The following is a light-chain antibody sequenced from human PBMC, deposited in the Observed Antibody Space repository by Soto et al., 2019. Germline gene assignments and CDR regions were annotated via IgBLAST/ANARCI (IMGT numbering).Light chain of an antibody. V-gene: IGKV1-5*01. CDR1: QSINRW. J-gene: IGKJ1*01. CDR3: QQYKSHPVT. Sequence: DIRMTQSPSTLSASVGDRVTITCRASQSINRWLAWYQQKPGRAPKLLIYDASTLESGVPSSFSGSGSGTDFTLTISSLQPDDFATYYCQQYKSHPVTFGQGTKVEIK. CDR2: DAS.